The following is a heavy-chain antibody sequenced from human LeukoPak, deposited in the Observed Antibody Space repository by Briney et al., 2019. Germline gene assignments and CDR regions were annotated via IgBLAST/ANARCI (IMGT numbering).Heavy chain of an antibody. J-gene: IGHJ4*02. D-gene: IGHD6-6*01. CDR3: ARGPNSNWSGLDF. CDR2: ISPTGGTT. CDR1: GFSFSGHW. V-gene: IGHV3-74*01. Sequence: GGSLRLSCTASGFSFSGHWMHWARQLPGKGLVWVSRISPTGGTTSYADSVKGRFTVSRDNAKNTLYLQVNDLRAEDTAVYYCARGPNSNWSGLDFWGQGTLLTVSS.